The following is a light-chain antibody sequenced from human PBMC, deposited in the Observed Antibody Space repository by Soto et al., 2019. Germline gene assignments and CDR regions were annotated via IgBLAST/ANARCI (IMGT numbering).Light chain of an antibody. CDR2: AAS. Sequence: IQLTQAPSTLSGAVGDRLTITCRATPNIIRWVACDQKRTGKAPDILIYAASNLESGVASRFSGSGSGTDFTPTISSLQSEDFAVSYCQQYKNWPPRTVGQGTKVDIK. J-gene: IGKJ1*01. CDR3: QQYKNWPPRT. V-gene: IGKV1-5*03. CDR1: PNIIRW.